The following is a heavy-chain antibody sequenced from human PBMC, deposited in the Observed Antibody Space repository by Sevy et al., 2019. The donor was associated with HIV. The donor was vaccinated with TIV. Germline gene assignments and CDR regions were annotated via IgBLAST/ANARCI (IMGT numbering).Heavy chain of an antibody. CDR1: GFVFSSYA. J-gene: IGHJ3*02. CDR2: IAYDGSNK. V-gene: IGHV3-30*04. CDR3: ARPRFLEWLSSAAFDI. Sequence: GGSLRLSCTASGFVFSSYAMHWVRQAPGKGLEWVAFIAYDGSNKNYADSVKGRFTLSRDNSKNTLYLQMNSLGAEDNAVYYCARPRFLEWLSSAAFDIWGQGTMVTVSS. D-gene: IGHD3-3*01.